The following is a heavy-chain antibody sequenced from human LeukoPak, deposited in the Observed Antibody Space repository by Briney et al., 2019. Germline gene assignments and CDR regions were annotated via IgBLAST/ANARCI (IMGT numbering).Heavy chain of an antibody. D-gene: IGHD1-26*01. J-gene: IGHJ4*02. CDR2: IYTSGST. CDR1: GGSISSGSYY. Sequence: SQTLSLTCTVSGGSISSGSYYWSWIRQPAGKGLEWIGRIYTSGSTNYNPSLKSRVTISVDTSKNQFSLKLSSVTAADTAVYYCARVSGGGSYTNEPYYFDYWGQGTLVTVSS. CDR3: ARVSGGGSYTNEPYYFDY. V-gene: IGHV4-61*02.